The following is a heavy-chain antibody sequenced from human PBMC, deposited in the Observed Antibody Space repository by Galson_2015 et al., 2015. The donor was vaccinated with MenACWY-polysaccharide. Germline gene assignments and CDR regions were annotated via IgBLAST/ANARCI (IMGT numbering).Heavy chain of an antibody. CDR2: IFYTGYT. CDR3: ARVLRDVAVLVDAKAYWYLDL. CDR1: GVSVSRSY. J-gene: IGHJ2*01. V-gene: IGHV4-59*02. D-gene: IGHD2-15*01. Sequence: ETLSLTCSVSGVSVSRSYWGWIRQPPGRGLEWIGYIFYTGYTNYNSSLKSRVTISLDTSKNQFTLNLTSVTAADTAVYYCARVLRDVAVLVDAKAYWYLDLWGRGTLVAVSS.